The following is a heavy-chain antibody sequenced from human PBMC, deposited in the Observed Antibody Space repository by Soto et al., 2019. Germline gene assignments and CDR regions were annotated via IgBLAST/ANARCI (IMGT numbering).Heavy chain of an antibody. V-gene: IGHV3-73*01. J-gene: IGHJ4*02. D-gene: IGHD2-2*01. CDR3: TRLDDVRIEPAFDY. CDR1: GFSFSGSG. Sequence: PGGSLRLSCAASGFSFSGSGIHWVRQASGKGLEWIGRIRSKPNNYATAYVASVKGRFTISRDDSKNTAYLQMNSLKTEDTAVYYCTRLDDVRIEPAFDYWGQGTLVTVS. CDR2: IRSKPNNYAT.